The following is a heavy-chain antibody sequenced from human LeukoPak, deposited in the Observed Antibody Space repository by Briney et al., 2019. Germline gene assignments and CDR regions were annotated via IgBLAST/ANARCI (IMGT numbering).Heavy chain of an antibody. J-gene: IGHJ6*02. V-gene: IGHV3-69-1*01. Sequence: GGSLRLSCTASGFTFGDYAMNWVRQAPGKGLEWVSSISSSSYIYYADSVKGRFTISRDNAKNSLYLQMNSLRAEDTAVYYCARDRPVSYYDSSGYSHYYYGMDVWGQGTTVTVSS. CDR1: GFTFGDYA. CDR2: ISSSSYI. D-gene: IGHD3-22*01. CDR3: ARDRPVSYYDSSGYSHYYYGMDV.